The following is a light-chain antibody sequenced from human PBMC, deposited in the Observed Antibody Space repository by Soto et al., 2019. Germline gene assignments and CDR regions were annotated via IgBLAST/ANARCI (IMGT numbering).Light chain of an antibody. Sequence: DIQMTQSPSSLSASVGDRVTITCRASQNIGNYLHWYQQKPGKAPKLLIYAVSNLQTGVPSRFSGSGSGTDFTLTISSLQPEDFAIFYCQQSYNGPTWTFGHGTKVEIK. CDR1: QNIGNY. J-gene: IGKJ1*01. CDR3: QQSYNGPTWT. CDR2: AVS. V-gene: IGKV1-39*01.